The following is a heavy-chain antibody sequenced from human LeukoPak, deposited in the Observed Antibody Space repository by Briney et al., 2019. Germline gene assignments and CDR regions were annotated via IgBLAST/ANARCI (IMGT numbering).Heavy chain of an antibody. CDR1: GGTFSSYA. CDR3: ARVRGSGSYYNPLDY. CDR2: IIPIFGTA. D-gene: IGHD3-10*01. V-gene: IGHV1-69*05. J-gene: IGHJ4*02. Sequence: VASVKVSCKASGGTFSSYAISWVRQAPGQGLEWMGGIIPIFGTANYAQKFQGRVTITTDESTSTAYMELSSLRSEDTAVYYCARVRGSGSYYNPLDYWGQGTLVTVSS.